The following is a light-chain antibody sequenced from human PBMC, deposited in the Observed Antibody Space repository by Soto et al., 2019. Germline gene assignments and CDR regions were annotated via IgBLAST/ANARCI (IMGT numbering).Light chain of an antibody. CDR1: SSNIGAGYD. V-gene: IGLV1-40*01. Sequence: SVLTQPPSVSGAPGQRVTISCTGSSSNIGAGYDVHWYQQLPGTAPKLLIYGNSNRPSGVPDRFSGSKSGTSASLAITGLQAEDEADYYCRSYDSSLSGVVFGGGTKLTVL. CDR3: RSYDSSLSGVV. J-gene: IGLJ2*01. CDR2: GNS.